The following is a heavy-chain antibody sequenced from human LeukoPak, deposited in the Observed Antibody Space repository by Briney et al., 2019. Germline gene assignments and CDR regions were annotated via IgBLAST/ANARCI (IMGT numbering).Heavy chain of an antibody. CDR1: GYIFTGFY. Sequence: GASVKVSCKASGYIFTGFYMHWVRQAPGQGLEWMGWINPNSGGTNYAQKFQGRVTMTRDTSITTAYMEVSRLRSDDTAVYYCARVGGSYSLDAFDIWGQGTMVTVSS. CDR3: ARVGGSYSLDAFDI. V-gene: IGHV1-2*02. CDR2: INPNSGGT. D-gene: IGHD1-26*01. J-gene: IGHJ3*02.